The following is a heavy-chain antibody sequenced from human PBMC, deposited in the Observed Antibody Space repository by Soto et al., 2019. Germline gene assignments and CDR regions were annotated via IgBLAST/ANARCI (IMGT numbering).Heavy chain of an antibody. CDR1: GYTFTSDD. V-gene: IGHV1-8*01. CDR3: ARGPRWPVFPLWHASEVLTDAFDS. CDR2: MNPNSGNT. J-gene: IGHJ3*02. D-gene: IGHD6-19*01. Sequence: ASVKVSCKACGYTFTSDDINWVRQATGQGLEWMGWMNPNSGNTGYAQKFQGRVTMTRDTSISTAYMELSRLRSDDTAVYYCARGPRWPVFPLWHASEVLTDAFDSWVQGTLVT.